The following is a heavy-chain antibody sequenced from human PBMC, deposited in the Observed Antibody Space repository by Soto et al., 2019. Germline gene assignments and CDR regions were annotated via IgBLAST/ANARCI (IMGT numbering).Heavy chain of an antibody. CDR2: IYYSGST. CDR1: GGSISSYY. CDR3: AREGSGWYSLRDYYGMDV. D-gene: IGHD6-19*01. J-gene: IGHJ6*02. Sequence: SETLSLTCTVSGGSISSYYWSWIRQPPGKGLEWIGYIYYSGSTNYNPSLKSRVTISVDTSKNQFSLKLSSVTAAGTAVYYCAREGSGWYSLRDYYGMDVWGQGTTVTVSS. V-gene: IGHV4-59*01.